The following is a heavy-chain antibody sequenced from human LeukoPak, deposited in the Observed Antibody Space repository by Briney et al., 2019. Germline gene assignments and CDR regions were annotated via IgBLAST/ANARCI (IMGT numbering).Heavy chain of an antibody. Sequence: GGSLRLSCAASGFTFSSYAMSWVRQAPRKGLEWVSAISGSGGSTYYADSVKGRFTISRDNSKNTLYLQMNSLRAEDTAVYYCAKRPTVTTDSSGYLPDYWGQGTLVTVSS. CDR1: GFTFSSYA. CDR3: AKRPTVTTDSSGYLPDY. CDR2: ISGSGGST. J-gene: IGHJ4*02. D-gene: IGHD3-22*01. V-gene: IGHV3-23*01.